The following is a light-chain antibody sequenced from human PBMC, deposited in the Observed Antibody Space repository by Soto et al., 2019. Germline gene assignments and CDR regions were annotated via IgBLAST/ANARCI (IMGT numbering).Light chain of an antibody. Sequence: ETVLTQFPATVSRSPGERATLYCRTGQRVKNDYLAWYQQKPGQAPRLLVYGIFNRATGVPARFSGSGSGTDFTLTISGLEPEDSAVYYCQHYDGSPLTFGQGTKVEIK. V-gene: IGKV3-20*01. CDR3: QHYDGSPLT. CDR1: QRVKNDY. J-gene: IGKJ2*01. CDR2: GIF.